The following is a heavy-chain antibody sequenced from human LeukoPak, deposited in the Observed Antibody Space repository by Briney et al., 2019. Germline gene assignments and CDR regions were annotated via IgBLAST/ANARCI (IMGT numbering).Heavy chain of an antibody. CDR3: ARDQGLVVVAAAQRGGSVY. CDR1: GGTFSSYA. Sequence: EASVKVSCKASGGTFSSYAISWVRQAPGQGLEWMGWISTYNGYTNYAQKLQGRVTMTTDTSTSTAYMELRSLRSDDTAVYYCARDQGLVVVAAAQRGGSVYWGQGTLVTVSS. V-gene: IGHV1-18*01. J-gene: IGHJ4*02. D-gene: IGHD2-2*01. CDR2: ISTYNGYT.